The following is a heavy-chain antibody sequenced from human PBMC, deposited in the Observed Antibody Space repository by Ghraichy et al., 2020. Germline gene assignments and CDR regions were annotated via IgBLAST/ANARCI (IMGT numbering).Heavy chain of an antibody. D-gene: IGHD7-27*01. J-gene: IGHJ4*02. CDR1: GLSFSGND. CDR2: ITRRSDII. V-gene: IGHV3-48*01. CDR3: ARALGHWALDY. Sequence: GGSLRLSCVVSGLSFSGNDFHWVRQSPGKGLEWLSYITRRSDIIYYADFVKGRFTISRDNAKNSLYLEMDSLGVEDTALYFCARALGHWALDYWGQGALVTVSS.